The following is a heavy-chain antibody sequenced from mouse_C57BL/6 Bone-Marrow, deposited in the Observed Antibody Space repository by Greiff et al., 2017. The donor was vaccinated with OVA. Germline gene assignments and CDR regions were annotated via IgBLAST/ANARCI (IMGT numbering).Heavy chain of an antibody. CDR1: GYTFTSYW. D-gene: IGHD2-13*01. V-gene: IGHV1-69*01. J-gene: IGHJ3*01. CDR2: IDPSDSYT. Sequence: QVQLQQPGAELVMPGASVKLSCKASGYTFTSYWMHWVKQRPGQGLEWIGEIDPSDSYTNYNQKFKGKSTLTVDKSSSTAYMQLSSLTSEDSAVYYCARERLQPFAYWGQETLVTVSA. CDR3: ARERLQPFAY.